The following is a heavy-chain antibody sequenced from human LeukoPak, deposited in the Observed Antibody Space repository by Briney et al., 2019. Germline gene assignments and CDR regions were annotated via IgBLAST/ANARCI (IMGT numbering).Heavy chain of an antibody. CDR3: ARRGGDAATFHI. V-gene: IGHV4-59*02. J-gene: IGHJ3*02. CDR1: GGSVTSNY. D-gene: IGHD2-15*01. CDR2: SHYSGSA. Sequence: SETLSLTCTVSGGSVTSNYWSWIRQPPGKGLEWIGYSHYSGSANYNPSLKSRATISVDTSKNQFSLRLTSLTAADTAVYYCARRGGDAATFHIWGQGTMVTVS.